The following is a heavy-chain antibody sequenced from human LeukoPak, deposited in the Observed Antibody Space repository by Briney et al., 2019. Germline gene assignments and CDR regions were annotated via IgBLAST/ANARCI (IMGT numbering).Heavy chain of an antibody. Sequence: SETLSLTCTVSGGSISSSGYYWGWIRQPPGKGLEWIGSIYYRGSTYNNPSLKSRVTMSLDTSKNRFSLKLSSVTAADTAVYYCARVGGWSGGFDYWGQGTLVTVSS. CDR2: IYYRGST. CDR3: ARVGGWSGGFDY. CDR1: GGSISSSGYY. J-gene: IGHJ4*02. D-gene: IGHD3-16*01. V-gene: IGHV4-39*07.